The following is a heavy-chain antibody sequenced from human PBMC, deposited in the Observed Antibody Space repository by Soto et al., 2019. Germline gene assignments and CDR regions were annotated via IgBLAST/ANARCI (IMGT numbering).Heavy chain of an antibody. V-gene: IGHV5-10-1*01. CDR3: AIGLASPYYGSESRNY. J-gene: IGHJ4*01. CDR2: IDPSDSYT. D-gene: IGHD3-10*01. Sequence: GESLKISCKGSGYSFTSYWISWVRQMPGKGLEWMGRIDPSDSYTNYSPSFQGHVTISADKSISTAYLQWSSLKASDTAMYYCAIGLASPYYGSESRNYWGQGTLVTVSS. CDR1: GYSFTSYW.